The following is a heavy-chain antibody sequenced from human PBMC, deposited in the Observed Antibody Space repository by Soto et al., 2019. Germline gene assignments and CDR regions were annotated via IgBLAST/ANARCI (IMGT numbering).Heavy chain of an antibody. CDR1: GFTFSRYA. CDR2: ISSGGTYI. V-gene: IGHV3-21*05. Sequence: EQQLVESGGGLVKPGGSLRLSCIGSGFTFSRYAMNWVRQAPGKGLEWVSYISSGGTYIFYADSLQGRFTISRDNAKNSLYLQMNSLRAEDTAVYYCARDRARYSYDSSGNDVFDLWGQGTVVTVSS. J-gene: IGHJ3*01. CDR3: ARDRARYSYDSSGNDVFDL. D-gene: IGHD3-22*01.